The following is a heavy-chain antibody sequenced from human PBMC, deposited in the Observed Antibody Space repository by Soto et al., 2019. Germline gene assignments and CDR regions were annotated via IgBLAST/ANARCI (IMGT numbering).Heavy chain of an antibody. D-gene: IGHD3-22*01. Sequence: PSETLSLTCTVSGASISSSYWSWIRQSPGKGLEWIGYVYYSGSTKYNPSLKSRVTISVDTSKNQFSLKLSSMTAADTAVYYCARGYYASNGQSTTFDIWGQGTMVTVSS. V-gene: IGHV4-59*01. CDR1: GASISSSY. J-gene: IGHJ3*02. CDR2: VYYSGST. CDR3: ARGYYASNGQSTTFDI.